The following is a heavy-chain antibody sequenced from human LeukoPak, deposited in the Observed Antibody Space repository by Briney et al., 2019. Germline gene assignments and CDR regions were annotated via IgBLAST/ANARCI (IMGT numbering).Heavy chain of an antibody. CDR3: ARDTAFIGYCSSTSCYPPYYFDY. CDR1: GYTFTGYY. D-gene: IGHD2-2*01. V-gene: IGHV1-2*02. CDR2: INPNSVGT. Sequence: ASVKVSCKASGYTFTGYYMHWVRQAPGQGLEWMGWINPNSVGTNYAQKFQGRVTMTRDTSISTAYMELSRLRSDDTAVYYCARDTAFIGYCSSTSCYPPYYFDYWGQGTLVTVSS. J-gene: IGHJ4*02.